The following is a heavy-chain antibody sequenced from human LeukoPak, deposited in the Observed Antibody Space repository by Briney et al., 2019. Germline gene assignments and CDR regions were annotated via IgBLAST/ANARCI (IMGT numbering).Heavy chain of an antibody. CDR3: ARHVRKYQLPFWDMDV. CDR2: IYYSGST. CDR1: GGSISSSSYY. D-gene: IGHD2-2*01. V-gene: IGHV4-39*01. Sequence: SETLSLTCTVSGGSISSSSYYWGWIRQPPGKGLEWIGSIYYSGSTYYNPSLKSRVTISVDTSKNQFSLKLSSVTAADTAVYYCARHVRKYQLPFWDMDVWGKGTTVTVSS. J-gene: IGHJ6*03.